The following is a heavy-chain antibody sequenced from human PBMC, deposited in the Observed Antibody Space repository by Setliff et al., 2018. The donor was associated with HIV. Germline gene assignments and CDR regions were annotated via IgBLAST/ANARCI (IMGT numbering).Heavy chain of an antibody. CDR1: GGTFSRSV. Sequence: SVKVSCKASGGTFSRSVFSWVRQAPGQGLQWMGRFIPMFGATKYAQGFQSRVTITADGSTSTVHMELRSLRSEDTAVYYCARELKGVYDSWSSSDPPYYFDNWGQGTRVTVSS. D-gene: IGHD3-3*01. CDR2: FIPMFGAT. CDR3: ARELKGVYDSWSSSDPPYYFDN. J-gene: IGHJ4*02. V-gene: IGHV1-69*13.